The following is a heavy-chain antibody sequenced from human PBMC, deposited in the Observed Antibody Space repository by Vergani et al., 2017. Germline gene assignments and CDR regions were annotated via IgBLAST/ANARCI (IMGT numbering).Heavy chain of an antibody. CDR2: IYYSGST. CDR1: GGSISSYY. Sequence: QVQLQESGPGLVKPSETLSLTCTVSGGSISSYYWSWIRQPPGKGLEWIGYIYYSGSTYYNPSLKSRVTISVDTSKNQFSLKLSSVTAADTAVYYCARRPIVGVARSFDIWGQGTMVTVSS. CDR3: ARRPIVGVARSFDI. V-gene: IGHV4-59*08. J-gene: IGHJ3*02. D-gene: IGHD1-26*01.